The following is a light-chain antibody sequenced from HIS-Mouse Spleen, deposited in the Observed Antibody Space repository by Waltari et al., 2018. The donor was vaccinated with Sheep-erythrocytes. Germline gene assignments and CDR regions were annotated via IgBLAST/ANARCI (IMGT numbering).Light chain of an antibody. CDR3: CSYAGSSTPWV. CDR1: SSDVGSYNL. CDR2: EGS. V-gene: IGLV2-23*01. J-gene: IGLJ3*02. Sequence: QSALTQPRSVSGSPGQSVTISCTGTSSDVGSYNLVSWYQQHPGKAPKLMIYEGSKRPSGVSNRFSGSKSGNTASLTISGLQAEDEADYYCCSYAGSSTPWVF.